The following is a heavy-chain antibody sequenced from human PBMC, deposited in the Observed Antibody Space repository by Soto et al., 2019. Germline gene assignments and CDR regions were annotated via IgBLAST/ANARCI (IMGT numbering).Heavy chain of an antibody. Sequence: SETLSLTCAVSGGSISGYYWSWIRQPPGKGLEWIGEINHSGSTNYNPSLKSRVTISVDTSKNQFSLKLSSVTAADTAVYYCASGNHAYYDFWSGYPYYFDYWGQGTLVTVSS. CDR1: GGSISGYY. D-gene: IGHD3-3*01. V-gene: IGHV4-34*01. J-gene: IGHJ4*02. CDR2: INHSGST. CDR3: ASGNHAYYDFWSGYPYYFDY.